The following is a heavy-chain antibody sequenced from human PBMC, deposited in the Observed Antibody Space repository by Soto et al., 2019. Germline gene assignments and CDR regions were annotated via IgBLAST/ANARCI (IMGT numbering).Heavy chain of an antibody. CDR3: ARDEHGWSEY. CDR2: IIPILGIA. V-gene: IGHV1-69*08. J-gene: IGHJ4*02. Sequence: QVQLVQSGAEVKKPGSSVKVSCKASGGTFSSYTISWVRQAPGQGLEWMGRIIPILGIANYAQKVQGIVXIXGDKSTSTAYMELSSMRSEDTAVYYCARDEHGWSEYWGQGTLVTVSS. CDR1: GGTFSSYT. D-gene: IGHD2-15*01.